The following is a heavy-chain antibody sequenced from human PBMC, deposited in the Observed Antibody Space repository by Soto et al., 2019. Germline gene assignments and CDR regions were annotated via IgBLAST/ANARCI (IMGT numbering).Heavy chain of an antibody. D-gene: IGHD2-15*01. CDR3: ARDTCSGGSCGSVY. V-gene: IGHV1-69*01. CDR1: GGTFSSYA. Sequence: QVQLVQSGAEVKKPGSSVKVSCKASGGTFSSYAISWVRQAPGQGLDWMGGIIPILGTANYAQKFQGRVTITADESTSTAYMELSRLRSEDPAVYYCARDTCSGGSCGSVYWAQGTLVTVSS. CDR2: IIPILGTA. J-gene: IGHJ4*02.